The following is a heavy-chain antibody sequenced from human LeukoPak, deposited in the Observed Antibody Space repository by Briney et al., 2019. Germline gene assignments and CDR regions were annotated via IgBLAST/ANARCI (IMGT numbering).Heavy chain of an antibody. D-gene: IGHD5-18*01. Sequence: GGSLRLSCAASAFTFSDYYMSWIRQAPGKRLKWVSHISSSGSIIYYADSVKGRFTISRDNAKNSLYLQMNSLRAEDTAVYYCASHVDTAMVSDYFDSWGQGTQVTVSS. J-gene: IGHJ4*02. CDR1: AFTFSDYY. CDR3: ASHVDTAMVSDYFDS. V-gene: IGHV3-11*01. CDR2: ISSSGSII.